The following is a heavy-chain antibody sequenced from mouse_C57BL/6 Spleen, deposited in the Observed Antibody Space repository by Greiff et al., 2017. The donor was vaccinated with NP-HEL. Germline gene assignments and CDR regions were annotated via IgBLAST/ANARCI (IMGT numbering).Heavy chain of an antibody. D-gene: IGHD4-1*02. CDR3: ASSQLGPDWYFDV. Sequence: QVQLQQSGAELAKPGASVKLSCKASGYTFTSYWMHWVKQRPGQGLEWIGYINPSSGYTKYNQKFKDKATLTADKSSSTAYMQLSSLTYEDSAVYYCASSQLGPDWYFDVWGTGTTVTVSS. J-gene: IGHJ1*03. CDR2: INPSSGYT. CDR1: GYTFTSYW. V-gene: IGHV1-7*01.